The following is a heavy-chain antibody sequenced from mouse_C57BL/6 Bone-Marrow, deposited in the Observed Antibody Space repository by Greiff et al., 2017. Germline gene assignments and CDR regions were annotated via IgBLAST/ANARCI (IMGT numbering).Heavy chain of an antibody. V-gene: IGHV1-15*01. J-gene: IGHJ3*01. CDR1: GYTFTDYE. CDR2: IDPETGGT. CDR3: TIRGSCAD. Sequence: QVQLKQSGAELVRPGASVTLSCKASGYTFTDYEMHWVKQTPVHGLEWIGAIDPETGGTAYNQKFKGKAILTADKSSSTAYMELRSLTSEDSAVYYCTIRGSCADWGQGTLVTVSA. D-gene: IGHD1-1*01.